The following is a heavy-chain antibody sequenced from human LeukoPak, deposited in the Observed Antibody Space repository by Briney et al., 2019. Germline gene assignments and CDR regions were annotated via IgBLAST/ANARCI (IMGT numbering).Heavy chain of an antibody. CDR2: ISGSGGST. Sequence: GGSLRLSCAASGFTFSSYAMSWVRQAPGKGLEWVSAISGSGGSTYYADSVKGRFTISRDSSKNTLYLQMNSLRAEDTAVYYCAKDPRSGWYAEYFQHWGQGTLVTVSS. D-gene: IGHD6-19*01. CDR3: AKDPRSGWYAEYFQH. CDR1: GFTFSSYA. V-gene: IGHV3-23*01. J-gene: IGHJ1*01.